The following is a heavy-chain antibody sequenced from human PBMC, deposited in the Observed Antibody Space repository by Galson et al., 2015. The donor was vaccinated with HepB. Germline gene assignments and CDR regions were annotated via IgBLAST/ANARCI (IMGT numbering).Heavy chain of an antibody. J-gene: IGHJ6*03. CDR2: MDPNSGNT. CDR3: ARGPPETSHYYMDV. Sequence: SVKVSCKASGSTFTSYDINWVRQATGQGLEWMGWMDPNSGNTGYAQKFQGRVTMTKNTSISTAYMELSSLRSEDTAVYYCARGPPETSHYYMDVWGKGTTVPVSS. D-gene: IGHD1-7*01. CDR1: GSTFTSYD. V-gene: IGHV1-8*01.